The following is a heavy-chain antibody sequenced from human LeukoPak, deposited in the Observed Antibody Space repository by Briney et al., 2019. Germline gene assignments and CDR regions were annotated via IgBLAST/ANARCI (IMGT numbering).Heavy chain of an antibody. V-gene: IGHV3-15*01. J-gene: IGHJ4*02. CDR3: TTGGMIVVVITAV. CDR1: GFAFSNAW. Sequence: GGSLRLSCAASGFAFSNAWMSWVRQAPGKGLEWVGRIKSKTDGGTTDYAAPVKGRFTISRDDSKNTLYLQMNSLKTEDTAVYYCTTGGMIVVVITAVWGQGTLVTVSS. CDR2: IKSKTDGGTT. D-gene: IGHD3-22*01.